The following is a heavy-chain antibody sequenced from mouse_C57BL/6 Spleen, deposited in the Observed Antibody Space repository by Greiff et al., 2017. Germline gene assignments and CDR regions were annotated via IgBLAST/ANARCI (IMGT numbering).Heavy chain of an antibody. CDR3: VRDYDYDEYYAMDY. J-gene: IGHJ4*01. Sequence: EVQLVESGGGLVQPKGSLKLSCAASGFSFNTYAMNWVRQAPGKGLEWVARIGSKSNNYATYYADSVKDRFTSSRDESESMLYLQMNNLKTEDTAMYYCVRDYDYDEYYAMDYWGQGTSVTVSS. CDR2: IGSKSNNYAT. D-gene: IGHD2-4*01. CDR1: GFSFNTYA. V-gene: IGHV10-1*01.